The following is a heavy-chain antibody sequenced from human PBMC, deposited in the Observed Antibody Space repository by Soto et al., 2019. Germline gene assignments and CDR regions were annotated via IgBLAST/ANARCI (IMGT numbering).Heavy chain of an antibody. CDR3: ALYDSSGSRGFQH. Sequence: QVQLQESGPGLVKPSQTLSLTCTVSGGSISSGAYYWSWIRQHPGKGLEWIGYIYYSGSTYYNPSLKSRVTISVDTSKNQFSLQLSSVTAADTAVYYCALYDSSGSRGFQHWGQGTLVTVSS. D-gene: IGHD3-22*01. CDR2: IYYSGST. V-gene: IGHV4-31*03. J-gene: IGHJ1*01. CDR1: GGSISSGAYY.